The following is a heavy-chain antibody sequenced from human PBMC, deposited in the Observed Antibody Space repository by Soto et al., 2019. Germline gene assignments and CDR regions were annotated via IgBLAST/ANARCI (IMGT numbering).Heavy chain of an antibody. V-gene: IGHV1-69*13. CDR3: ARERSVGYCITTTCPKPFYYYAMDV. CDR2: IIPIFGTP. J-gene: IGHJ6*02. Sequence: SSVKVSCKPSGGTFTNYAFSWVRQAPGQGLEWMGGIIPIFGTPDYAQQFQGRVTITADESTRTASMELSSLRSDDTAVYYCARERSVGYCITTTCPKPFYYYAMDVWGQGTTVTVSS. D-gene: IGHD2-2*01. CDR1: GGTFTNYA.